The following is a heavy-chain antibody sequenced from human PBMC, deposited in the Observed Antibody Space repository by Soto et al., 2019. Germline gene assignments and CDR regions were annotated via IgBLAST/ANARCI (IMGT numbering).Heavy chain of an antibody. Sequence: GGSLRLSCAASGFTFSNAWMSWVRQAPGKGLEWVGRIKSKTDGGTTDYAAPVKGRFTISRDDSKNTLYLQMNSLKTEDTAVYYCTSRMITFGGVIVTPFDYWGQGTLVTVSS. V-gene: IGHV3-15*01. J-gene: IGHJ4*02. CDR3: TSRMITFGGVIVTPFDY. CDR1: GFTFSNAW. CDR2: IKSKTDGGTT. D-gene: IGHD3-16*02.